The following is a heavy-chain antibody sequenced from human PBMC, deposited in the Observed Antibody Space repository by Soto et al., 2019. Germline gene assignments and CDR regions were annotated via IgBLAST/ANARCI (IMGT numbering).Heavy chain of an antibody. Sequence: QVTLKESGPVLVKPTEPLTLTCTVSGFSLSNARMGVSWIRQPPGKALEWLAHIFSNDEKSYSTSLKSRLTISKDTSKSQVVLTMTNMDPVDTATYYCARLSGYSGYDFVYWGQGTLVTVSS. CDR2: IFSNDEK. J-gene: IGHJ4*02. CDR1: GFSLSNARMG. CDR3: ARLSGYSGYDFVY. D-gene: IGHD5-12*01. V-gene: IGHV2-26*01.